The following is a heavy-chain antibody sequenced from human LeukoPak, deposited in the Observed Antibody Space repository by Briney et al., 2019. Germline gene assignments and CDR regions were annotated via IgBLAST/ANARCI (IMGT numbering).Heavy chain of an antibody. V-gene: IGHV4-59*08. CDR2: IYYSGST. J-gene: IGHJ4*02. D-gene: IGHD1-26*01. CDR1: GGSISSYY. Sequence: SETLSLTCTVSGGSISSYYWSWIRQPPGKGLEWIGYIYYSGSTNYNPSLKSRVSMSVDTSKSQFSLTLSSVTAADTAVYYCARHRGGGFQFDYWGQGTLVTVSS. CDR3: ARHRGGGFQFDY.